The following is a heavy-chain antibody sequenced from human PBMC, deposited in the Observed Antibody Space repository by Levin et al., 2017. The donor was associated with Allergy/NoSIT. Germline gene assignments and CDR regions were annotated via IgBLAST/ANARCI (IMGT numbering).Heavy chain of an antibody. V-gene: IGHV3-30*18. D-gene: IGHD4-17*01. CDR1: GFTFNSYG. J-gene: IGHJ6*02. CDR3: AKRGGYGDSRDYYGMDV. Sequence: PGGSLRLSCAASGFTFNSYGIHWVRQAPGKGLEWVAVISYDGSNKYYADSVKGRFIISRDNSKNTLYLQMNSLRAEDTAMYYCAKRGGYGDSRDYYGMDVWGQGTTVTVSS. CDR2: ISYDGSNK.